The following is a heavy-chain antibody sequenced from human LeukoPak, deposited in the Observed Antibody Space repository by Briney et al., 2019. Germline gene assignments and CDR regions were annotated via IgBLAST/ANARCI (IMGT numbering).Heavy chain of an antibody. V-gene: IGHV3-21*01. D-gene: IGHD4-17*01. CDR3: ASRPVSSTVTEVTDY. CDR1: GFTFSSYS. CDR2: ISSSSSYI. J-gene: IGHJ4*02. Sequence: GGSLRLSCAASGFTFSSYSMNWVRQAPGKGLEWVSSISSSSSYIYYADSVKGRFTISRDNAKNSLYLQMNSLRAEDTAVYYCASRPVSSTVTEVTDYWGQGTLVTVSS.